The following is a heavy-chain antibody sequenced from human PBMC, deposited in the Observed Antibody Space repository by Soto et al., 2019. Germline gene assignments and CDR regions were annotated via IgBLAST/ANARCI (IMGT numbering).Heavy chain of an antibody. D-gene: IGHD5-12*01. J-gene: IGHJ6*02. CDR3: ARAKAQDGYNYGVYYYYGMDV. Sequence: PGGSLRLSCAASGFTFSSYGMHWVRQAPGKGLEWVAVIWYDGSNKYYADSVKGRFTISRDNSKNTLYLQMNSLRAEDTAVYYCARAKAQDGYNYGVYYYYGMDVWGQGTTVTVSS. CDR1: GFTFSSYG. CDR2: IWYDGSNK. V-gene: IGHV3-33*01.